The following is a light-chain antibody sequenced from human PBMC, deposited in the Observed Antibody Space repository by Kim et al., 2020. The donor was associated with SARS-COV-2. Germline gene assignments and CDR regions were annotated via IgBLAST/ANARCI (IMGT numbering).Light chain of an antibody. Sequence: RVTISCTGSSSNIGAGYDVHWYQHLPGTAPKFLIYGNSNRPSGVPDRFSGSKSGTSASLAITGLQTEDEADYYCQSYDSSLNHWVFGGGTKVTVL. CDR2: GNS. CDR1: SSNIGAGYD. CDR3: QSYDSSLNHWV. V-gene: IGLV1-40*01. J-gene: IGLJ3*02.